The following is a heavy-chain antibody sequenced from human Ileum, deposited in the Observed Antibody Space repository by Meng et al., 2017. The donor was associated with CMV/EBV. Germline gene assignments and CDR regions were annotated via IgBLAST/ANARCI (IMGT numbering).Heavy chain of an antibody. J-gene: IGHJ4*02. V-gene: IGHV3-33*06. CDR1: GFTFNNYG. CDR3: AKDRVTGSSLFDY. CDR2: IWYDGSNK. D-gene: IGHD3-10*01. Sequence: CSASGFTFNNYGMHWVRQAPGEGLEWVAGIWYDGSNKYYGDSVRGRFTISRDNSENTLYLQMNSLRVEDTAVYYCAKDRVTGSSLFDYWGQGILVTVSS.